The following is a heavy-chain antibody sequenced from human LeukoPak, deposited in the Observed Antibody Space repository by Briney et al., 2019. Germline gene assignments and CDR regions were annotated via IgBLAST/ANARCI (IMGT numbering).Heavy chain of an antibody. CDR1: GYTFTGYS. J-gene: IGHJ4*02. CDR3: GEGNTEVRGAPLGY. CDR2: INPNSGGT. V-gene: IGHV1-2*06. D-gene: IGHD3-10*01. Sequence: SVKPSCKASGYTFTGYSMHWVPQAPGQGLEWMGRINPNSGGTNYAQKFQVRVPMTRDTPISTASMELSRLRSDDPAVYYCGEGNTEVRGAPLGYWGQGSLVTDSS.